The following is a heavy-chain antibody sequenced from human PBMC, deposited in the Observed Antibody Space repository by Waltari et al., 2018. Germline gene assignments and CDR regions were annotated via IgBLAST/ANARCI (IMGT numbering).Heavy chain of an antibody. Sequence: QVQLVESGGGVVQPGRSLRLSCAASGFTFSSYAMHWVRQAPGKGREWVAVISYDGSNKYYADSVKGRFTISRDNSKNTLCLQMNSLRAEDTAVYYCARDYSNYKRFDYWGQGTLVTVSS. CDR1: GFTFSSYA. V-gene: IGHV3-30-3*01. CDR2: ISYDGSNK. J-gene: IGHJ4*02. D-gene: IGHD4-4*01. CDR3: ARDYSNYKRFDY.